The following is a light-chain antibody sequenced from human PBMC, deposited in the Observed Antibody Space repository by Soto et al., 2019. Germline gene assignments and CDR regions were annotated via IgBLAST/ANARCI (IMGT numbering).Light chain of an antibody. CDR3: QQRSNWPPWT. V-gene: IGKV3-15*01. CDR2: GAS. J-gene: IGKJ1*01. CDR1: QTINSN. Sequence: IVMTQSPATLSVSPGERPTLSCRASQTINSNLAWYQQQPGQAPRLLIYGASTRATGIPARFSGSGSGTDFTLTISSLEPEDFAVYYCQQRSNWPPWTFGQGTKVDIK.